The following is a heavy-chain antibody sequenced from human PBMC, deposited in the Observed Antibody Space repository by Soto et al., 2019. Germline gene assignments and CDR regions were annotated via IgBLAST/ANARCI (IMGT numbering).Heavy chain of an antibody. CDR1: GFTFSNFA. Sequence: GGSLRLSCAASGFTFSNFAIHWVRQAPGKGLEWVAVISHDGTNKYYADSVKGRFTISRDNSNNTLYLQMNSLRAEDTAVYYCARNYYGSGSYLGPFGYWGQGTMVTVSS. D-gene: IGHD3-10*01. CDR2: ISHDGTNK. V-gene: IGHV3-30-3*01. CDR3: ARNYYGSGSYLGPFGY. J-gene: IGHJ4*02.